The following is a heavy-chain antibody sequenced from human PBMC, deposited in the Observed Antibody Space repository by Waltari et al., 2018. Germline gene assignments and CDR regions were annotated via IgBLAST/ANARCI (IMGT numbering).Heavy chain of an antibody. CDR2: VSYTGST. D-gene: IGHD3-3*01. Sequence: QVQLQESGPGLVNTSETLSLTCTVSGGSISGFYWIWIRQPPGKGLEWIGYVSYTGSTNYNPALKSRVILSIDAPNNQFSLRLTSVTLADTAVYYCARETSDFWSGFYPRLDIWGQGTAVTVSS. CDR3: ARETSDFWSGFYPRLDI. V-gene: IGHV4-59*01. CDR1: GGSISGFY. J-gene: IGHJ3*02.